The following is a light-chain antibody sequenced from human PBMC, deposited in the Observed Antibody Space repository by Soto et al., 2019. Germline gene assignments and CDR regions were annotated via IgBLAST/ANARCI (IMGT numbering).Light chain of an antibody. V-gene: IGLV2-23*01. CDR2: EGS. CDR3: CSYAGTSPVV. J-gene: IGLJ1*01. Sequence: QSALTQPASVSGSPGQSITISCTGTSSDVGTYNLVSWYQHHPGKAPKLMIYEGSKRPSGVSNRFSGSKSGNTASLTISGLQADDEADYYCCSYAGTSPVVFGTGTKVTVL. CDR1: SSDVGTYNL.